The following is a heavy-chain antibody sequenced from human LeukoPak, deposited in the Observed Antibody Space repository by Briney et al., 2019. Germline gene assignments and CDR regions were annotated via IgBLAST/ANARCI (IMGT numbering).Heavy chain of an antibody. Sequence: PSETLSLTCTVSGGSISSYYWSWIRQPAGKGLEWIGRIYSSGSTNYNPSLKSRATISMDTSKHHFSLKLSSVTAADTAVYFCARDTRSYDSSGYYFFDFWGQGTLVTVSS. CDR1: GGSISSYY. V-gene: IGHV4-4*07. D-gene: IGHD3-22*01. CDR3: ARDTRSYDSSGYYFFDF. CDR2: IYSSGST. J-gene: IGHJ4*02.